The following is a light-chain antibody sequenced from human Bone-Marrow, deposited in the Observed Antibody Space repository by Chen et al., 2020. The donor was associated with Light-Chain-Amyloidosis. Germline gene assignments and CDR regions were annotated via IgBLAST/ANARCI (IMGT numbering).Light chain of an antibody. CDR2: DDS. Sequence: SYVLTQPSSVSVAPVQTATIACGGNNIGSTSVHWYQQTPGQAPLLVVYDDSDRPSGIPARVSGSNSGNTATLTISRVEAGDEADYYCQVWDRSSDRPVFGGGTKLTVL. CDR3: QVWDRSSDRPV. CDR1: NIGSTS. J-gene: IGLJ3*02. V-gene: IGLV3-21*02.